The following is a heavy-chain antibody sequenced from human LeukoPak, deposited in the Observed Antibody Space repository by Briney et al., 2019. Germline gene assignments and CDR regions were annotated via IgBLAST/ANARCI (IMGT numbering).Heavy chain of an antibody. CDR3: ASHPPRYCSGGSCYPLFDY. CDR1: GFTFSSYA. V-gene: IGHV3-23*01. J-gene: IGHJ4*02. Sequence: GGSLRLSCAASGFTFSSYAMGWVRQAPGKGLEWVSAISGSGGSTYYADSVKGRFTISRDNSKNTLYLQMNSLRAEDTAVYYCASHPPRYCSGGSCYPLFDYWGQGTLVTVSS. CDR2: ISGSGGST. D-gene: IGHD2-15*01.